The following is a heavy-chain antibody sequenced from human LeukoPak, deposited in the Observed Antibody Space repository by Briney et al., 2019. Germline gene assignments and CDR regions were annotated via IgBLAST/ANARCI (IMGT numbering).Heavy chain of an antibody. D-gene: IGHD2-15*01. CDR3: ASAGGRLGNAFDI. Sequence: PSETLSLTCTVSSGSISSGDYYWSWIRQPPGKGLEWIGYIYHSGSTYYNPSLKSRVTISVDRSKNQFSLRLSSVTAADTAVYYCASAGGRLGNAFDIWGQGTMVTVSS. CDR1: SGSISSGDYY. J-gene: IGHJ3*02. CDR2: IYHSGST. V-gene: IGHV4-30-2*01.